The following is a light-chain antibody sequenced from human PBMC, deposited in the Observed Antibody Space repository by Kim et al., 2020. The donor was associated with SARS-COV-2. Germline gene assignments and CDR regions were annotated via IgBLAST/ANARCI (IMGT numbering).Light chain of an antibody. J-gene: IGKJ1*01. CDR2: KSS. V-gene: IGKV1-5*03. CDR1: EYVKNW. Sequence: SVGDTVTITCRASEYVKNWLAWYQRRQGKVPKLLIEKSSQLQAGVPERFSGSEFGKEFTLTFTSRQPTDFETYYCQKYHTNSTFGQESKVDIK. CDR3: QKYHTNST.